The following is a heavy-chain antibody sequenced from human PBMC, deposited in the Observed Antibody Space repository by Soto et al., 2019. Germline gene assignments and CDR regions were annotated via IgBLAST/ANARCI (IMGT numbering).Heavy chain of an antibody. CDR2: IYYSGST. V-gene: IGHV4-31*03. Sequence: QVQLQESGPGLVKPSQTLSLTCTVSGGSISSGGYYWSWIRQHPGKVLEWIGYIYYSGSTYYNPSLKSRVTISVDTSKNQFPLKLSSVTAADTAVYYCAREGNGWDSSGYRDYWGQGTLVTVSS. D-gene: IGHD3-22*01. CDR3: AREGNGWDSSGYRDY. J-gene: IGHJ4*02. CDR1: GGSISSGGYY.